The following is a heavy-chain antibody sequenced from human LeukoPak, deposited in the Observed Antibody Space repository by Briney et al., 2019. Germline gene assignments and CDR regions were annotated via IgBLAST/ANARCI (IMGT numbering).Heavy chain of an antibody. V-gene: IGHV3-48*02. CDR2: ISWTRTAI. D-gene: IGHD2-2*01. CDR1: GFTVSDYS. J-gene: IGHJ3*02. CDR3: AIDYAYAFDI. Sequence: ETLTLTCAASGFTVSDYSMNWLRQAPGKGLERISYISWTRTAIQYADSVKGRFTMSRDKAKNSLYLQMNNLRDEDAAIYYCAIDYAYAFDIWGQGTMVTVSS.